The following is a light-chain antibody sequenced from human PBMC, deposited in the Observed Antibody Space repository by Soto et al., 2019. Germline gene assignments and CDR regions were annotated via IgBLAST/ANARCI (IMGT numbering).Light chain of an antibody. J-gene: IGKJ4*01. Sequence: GDRVTIPCRASQSISTYLNWYQQKPGKAPNLLIFAASTLQSGVPSRFSGSGSGTDFTLTIRSLQPEDFATYYCQQNYTSPLTFGGGTKVDIK. CDR2: AAS. CDR3: QQNYTSPLT. CDR1: QSISTY. V-gene: IGKV1-39*01.